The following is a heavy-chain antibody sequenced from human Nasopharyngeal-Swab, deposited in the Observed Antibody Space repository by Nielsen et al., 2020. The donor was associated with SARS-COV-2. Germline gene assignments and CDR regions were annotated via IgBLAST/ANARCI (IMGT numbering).Heavy chain of an antibody. CDR1: GFTFEDYA. CDR2: ISWNSGSI. D-gene: IGHD6-19*01. V-gene: IGHV3-9*01. J-gene: IGHJ4*02. CDR3: AKENPAVAGQGAFDY. Sequence: SLKISCAASGFTFEDYAMHWVRQAPGKGLEWVSGISWNSGSIGYADSVKGRFTISRDNAKNSLYLQMNSLRAEDTALYYCAKENPAVAGQGAFDYWGQGTLVTVSS.